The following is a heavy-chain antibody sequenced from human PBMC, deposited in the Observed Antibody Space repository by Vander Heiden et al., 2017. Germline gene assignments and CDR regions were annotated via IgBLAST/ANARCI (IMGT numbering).Heavy chain of an antibody. V-gene: IGHV4-39*01. Sequence: HLQLQGSGPGLVKPSETLSLTCTVSGGSISSGDYYVGWIRQPPGKGLEWIGNIYNSDNTYYNPSLYSRVTISIDTSKNQFSLKLTSVTAADTAMYYCASRTVVGASTPFDYWGQGTLVTVSS. J-gene: IGHJ4*02. CDR1: GGSISSGDYY. D-gene: IGHD1-26*01. CDR2: IYNSDNT. CDR3: ASRTVVGASTPFDY.